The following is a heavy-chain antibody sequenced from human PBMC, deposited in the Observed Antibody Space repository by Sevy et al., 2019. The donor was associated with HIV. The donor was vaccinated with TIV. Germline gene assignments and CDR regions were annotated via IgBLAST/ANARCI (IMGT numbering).Heavy chain of an antibody. D-gene: IGHD3-9*01. CDR1: GFTFTDYV. CDR2: IGGSGGST. CDR3: ATDRISDWFFDS. Sequence: GGPLRLSCTASGFTFTDYVMNWVRQAPGRGLEWVSSIGGSGGSTHYADSVKGRFTISRDNSKNTLYLQMNSLRAEDTAVYYCATDRISDWFFDSWGQRTLVTVSS. V-gene: IGHV3-23*01. J-gene: IGHJ4*02.